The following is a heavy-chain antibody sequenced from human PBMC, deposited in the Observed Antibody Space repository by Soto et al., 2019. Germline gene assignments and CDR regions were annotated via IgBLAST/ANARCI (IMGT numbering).Heavy chain of an antibody. J-gene: IGHJ4*02. CDR3: VKGEYYYDGSAYYPFDY. CDR2: ISHDGTNK. Sequence: GGSLRLSCEVSGFTFSAYGMHWVRQAPGKGLEWVAAISHDGTNKNYGDSVKGRFTISRDNSKNTAYLQMSSLRPEDTAVYYCVKGEYYYDGSAYYPFDYWGQGRMVTVSS. D-gene: IGHD3-22*01. V-gene: IGHV3-30*18. CDR1: GFTFSAYG.